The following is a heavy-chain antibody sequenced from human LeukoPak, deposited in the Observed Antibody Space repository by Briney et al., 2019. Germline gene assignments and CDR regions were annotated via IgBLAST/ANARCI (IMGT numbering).Heavy chain of an antibody. CDR3: ASVVWFGEVPSPFDY. J-gene: IGHJ4*02. CDR2: ISYDGSNK. D-gene: IGHD3-10*01. CDR1: GFTFSSYA. V-gene: IGHV3-30-3*01. Sequence: PGGSLRLSCAASGFTFSSYAMSWVRQAPGKGLEWVAVISYDGSNKYYADSVKGRFTISRDNSKNTLYLQMNSLRAEDTAVYYCASVVWFGEVPSPFDYWGQGTLVTVSS.